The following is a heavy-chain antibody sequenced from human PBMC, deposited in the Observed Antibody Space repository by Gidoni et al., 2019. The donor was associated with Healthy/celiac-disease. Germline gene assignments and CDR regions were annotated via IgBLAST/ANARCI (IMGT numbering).Heavy chain of an antibody. CDR3: AREEYYGSGAIGYYYYYGMDV. V-gene: IGHV3-33*08. D-gene: IGHD3-10*01. CDR1: GFTFSSYG. J-gene: IGHJ6*02. Sequence: QVQLVESGGGVVQPGRSLRLSCAASGFTFSSYGMHWVRQAPGKGLEWVAVIWYDGSNKYYADSVKGRFTISRDNSKNTLYLQMNSLRAEDTAVYYCAREEYYGSGAIGYYYYYGMDVWGQGTTVTVSS. CDR2: IWYDGSNK.